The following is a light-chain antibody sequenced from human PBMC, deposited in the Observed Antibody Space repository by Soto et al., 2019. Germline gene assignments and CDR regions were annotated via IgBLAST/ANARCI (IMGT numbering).Light chain of an antibody. J-gene: IGKJ5*01. Sequence: QMTQSPSSLSASVGDRVTITCRASQAISNSFNWYQQKPVKAPEVLIYGASGLQSGVPLTFSGSGYGTNLTFTTASLGPEDFATYYWPQSFATPITFGQVTRVDSK. CDR3: PQSFATPIT. CDR1: QAISNS. V-gene: IGKV1-39*01. CDR2: GAS.